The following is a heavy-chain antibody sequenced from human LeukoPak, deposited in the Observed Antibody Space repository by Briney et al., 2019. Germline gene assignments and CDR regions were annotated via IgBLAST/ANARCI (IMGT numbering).Heavy chain of an antibody. CDR3: ARRSEFGVLYYMDI. V-gene: IGHV3-48*01. D-gene: IGHD3-16*01. J-gene: IGHJ6*03. CDR2: ISGSSGAI. Sequence: GGSLRLSCVASGFTFSSYSMNWVRQAPGKGLEWVSYISGSSGAIYYADSMKGRFTISRDNAKNSLYLQINSLRAEDTAVYYCARRSEFGVLYYMDIRGKGTTVTVSS. CDR1: GFTFSSYS.